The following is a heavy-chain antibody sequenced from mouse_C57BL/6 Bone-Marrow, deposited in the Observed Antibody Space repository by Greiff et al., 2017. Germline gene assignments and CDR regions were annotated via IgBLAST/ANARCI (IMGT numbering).Heavy chain of an antibody. CDR2: IYPYNGDT. V-gene: IGHV1-20*02. J-gene: IGHJ4*01. CDR1: GYSINGYF. Sequence: EVKLQESGPELVKPGASVKISCKASGYSINGYFMNWVMQSHGKSLEWIGRIYPYNGDTLYNQKFKGKATLTVDKSSSTAHMALRSLASEDSAVYYCARTGGSFGAMDYWGQGTSVTVSS. CDR3: ARTGGSFGAMDY. D-gene: IGHD3-1*01.